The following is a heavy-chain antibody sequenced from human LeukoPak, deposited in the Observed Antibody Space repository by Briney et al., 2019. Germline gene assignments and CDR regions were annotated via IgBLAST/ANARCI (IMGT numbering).Heavy chain of an antibody. CDR2: ISGSGGST. D-gene: IGHD5-18*01. CDR3: AKEQTSGYSYGYGFGAFDI. Sequence: GGSLRLSCAASGFTFSSYAMSWVRQAPGKGLEWVSAISGSGGSTYYADSVKGRFTISRDNSKNSLYLQMNSLRAEDTALYYCAKEQTSGYSYGYGFGAFDIWGQGTMVTVSS. J-gene: IGHJ3*02. CDR1: GFTFSSYA. V-gene: IGHV3-23*01.